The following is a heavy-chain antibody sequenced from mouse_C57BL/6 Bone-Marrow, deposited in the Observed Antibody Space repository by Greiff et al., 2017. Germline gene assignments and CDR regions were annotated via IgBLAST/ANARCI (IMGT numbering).Heavy chain of an antibody. D-gene: IGHD1-3*01. V-gene: IGHV14-4*01. CDR1: GFNIKDDY. CDR3: SPLTTMDYDMDF. J-gene: IGHJ4*01. CDR2: IDPENGDT. Sequence: VQLQQSGAELVRPGASVKLSCTASGFNIKDDYMHWVKQRPEQGLEWIGWIDPENGDTEYASKFQGKATIPADTSSNTAYLQLSSLTSEDTAVYYSSPLTTMDYDMDFWGQGTSVTVSS.